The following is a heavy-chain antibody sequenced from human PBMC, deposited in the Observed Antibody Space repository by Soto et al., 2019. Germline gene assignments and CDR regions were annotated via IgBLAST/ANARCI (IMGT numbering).Heavy chain of an antibody. CDR2: IYNNGTT. CDR3: AREPLI. CDR1: SPSISSFAYF. J-gene: IGHJ3*02. Sequence: TLSLTCPLSSPSISSFAYFWTWIRQHPGEGLEWIGNIYNNGTTSYNPSLKSRVIISLDTSKNQFSLRLSSVTAADTAVYYCAREPLIWGQGTMVT. V-gene: IGHV4-31*03.